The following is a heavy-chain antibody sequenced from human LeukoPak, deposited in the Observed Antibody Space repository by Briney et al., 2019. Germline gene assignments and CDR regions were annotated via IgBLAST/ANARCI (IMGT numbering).Heavy chain of an antibody. Sequence: GGSLRLSCAASGFPFSSYAMHWVRQAPGKGLEWVAVISYDGSNKYYADSVKGRFTISRDNSKNTLYLQMNSLRAEDTAVYYCAKKPRLYYFDYWGQGTLVTVSS. J-gene: IGHJ4*02. V-gene: IGHV3-30-3*02. CDR3: AKKPRLYYFDY. D-gene: IGHD1-14*01. CDR1: GFPFSSYA. CDR2: ISYDGSNK.